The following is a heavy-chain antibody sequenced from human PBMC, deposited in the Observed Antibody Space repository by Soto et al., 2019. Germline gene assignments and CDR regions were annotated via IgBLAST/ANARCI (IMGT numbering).Heavy chain of an antibody. Sequence: PSETLSLTCAVYGGSFSGYYWGWIRQPPGKGLECIGEITHSGSTNYNPSLKSRVTLSVDTSKNQFSLNLTSVTAADTAVYYCARGLRASFGVRLSYYYYGMDVWGQGTTVTVSS. V-gene: IGHV4-34*01. D-gene: IGHD3-10*01. CDR3: ARGLRASFGVRLSYYYYGMDV. J-gene: IGHJ6*02. CDR2: ITHSGST. CDR1: GGSFSGYY.